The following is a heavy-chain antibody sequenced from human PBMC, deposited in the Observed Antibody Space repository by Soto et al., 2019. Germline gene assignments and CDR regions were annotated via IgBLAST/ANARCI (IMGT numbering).Heavy chain of an antibody. CDR1: GYTFTSYG. V-gene: IGHV1-18*01. J-gene: IGHJ3*02. CDR2: ISAYNGNT. Sequence: ASVKVSCKASGYTFTSYGISWVRQAPGQGLEWMGWISAYNGNTNYAQKLQGRVTMTTDTSTSTAYMELRSLRSDDTAVYYCASAYYDSSGYLYAFDIWGQGTMVTVS. CDR3: ASAYYDSSGYLYAFDI. D-gene: IGHD3-22*01.